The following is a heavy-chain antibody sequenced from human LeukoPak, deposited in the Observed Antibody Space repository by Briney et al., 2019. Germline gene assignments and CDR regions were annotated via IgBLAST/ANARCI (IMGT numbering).Heavy chain of an antibody. CDR2: ISHSGST. J-gene: IGHJ4*02. Sequence: TSETLSLTCTVSGGSISSSSYYWGWIRQPPGKGLEWIGEISHSGSTNYNPSLKSRVTISLDTSKNQLSLNLTSVTAADTAVYYCARVVSGWPRDWGQGTPVTVSS. CDR3: ARVVSGWPRD. V-gene: IGHV4-39*07. CDR1: GGSISSSSYY. D-gene: IGHD6-19*01.